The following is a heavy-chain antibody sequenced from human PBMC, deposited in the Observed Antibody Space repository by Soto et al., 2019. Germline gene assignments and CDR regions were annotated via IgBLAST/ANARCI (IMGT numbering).Heavy chain of an antibody. CDR2: TYYRSKWYN. CDR1: GDSVSSNSAA. Sequence: QTLSLTCAISGDSVSSNSAAWNWIRQSPSRGLEWLGRTYYRSKWYNDYSVSVKSRITINPDTSKNQFSLQLNSVTPEDTAVYYCARGGYCSSTRCYRFYYGMDVLGQGTTVTVS. D-gene: IGHD2-2*01. V-gene: IGHV6-1*01. J-gene: IGHJ6*02. CDR3: ARGGYCSSTRCYRFYYGMDV.